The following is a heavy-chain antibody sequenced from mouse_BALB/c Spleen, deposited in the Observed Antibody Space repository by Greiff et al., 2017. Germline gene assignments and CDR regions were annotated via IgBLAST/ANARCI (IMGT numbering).Heavy chain of an antibody. V-gene: IGHV5-6-4*01. J-gene: IGHJ2*01. CDR3: TREANYYFDY. CDR1: GFTFSSYT. Sequence: EVKLMESGGGLVKPGGSLKLSCAASGFTFSSYTMSWVRQTPEKRLEWVATISSGGSYTYYPDSVKGRFTISRDNAKNTLYLQMSSLKSEDTAMYYCTREANYYFDYWGQGTTLTVSS. CDR2: ISSGGSYT. D-gene: IGHD4-1*01.